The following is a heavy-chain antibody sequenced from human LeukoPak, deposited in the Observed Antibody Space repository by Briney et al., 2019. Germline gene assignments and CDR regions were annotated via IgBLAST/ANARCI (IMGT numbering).Heavy chain of an antibody. Sequence: GGSLRLSCAASGFTVSKSYMNWVRQAPGKGLEWVSSISSSSSYIYYADSVKGRFTISRDNAKNSLYLQMNSLRAEDTAVYYCARVVYYYDSSGYSYFDYWGQGTLVTVSS. D-gene: IGHD3-22*01. CDR2: ISSSSSYI. V-gene: IGHV3-21*01. CDR1: GFTVSKSY. J-gene: IGHJ4*02. CDR3: ARVVYYYDSSGYSYFDY.